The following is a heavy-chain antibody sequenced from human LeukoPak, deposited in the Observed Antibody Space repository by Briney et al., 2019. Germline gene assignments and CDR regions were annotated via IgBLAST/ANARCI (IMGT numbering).Heavy chain of an antibody. V-gene: IGHV5-10-1*01. J-gene: IGHJ4*02. D-gene: IGHD5-18*01. CDR1: GYSFTSYW. Sequence: GESLNISCKGSGYSFTSYWISWGRQVPGKGLEWMGRIDPSDSYTNYSPSFQGHVTISADKSISTAYLQWSSLKASDTAMYYCAGGGYSYGQHYWGQGTLVTVSS. CDR3: AGGGYSYGQHY. CDR2: IDPSDSYT.